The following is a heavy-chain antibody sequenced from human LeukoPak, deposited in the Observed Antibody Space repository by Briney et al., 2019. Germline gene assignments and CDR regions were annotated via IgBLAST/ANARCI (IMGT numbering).Heavy chain of an antibody. V-gene: IGHV4-39*02. D-gene: IGHD4-17*01. Sequence: SETLYLTCSVSGGSISITSHYWVWIRQPPGKGLEWIGSIYYDGSTYYNPSLKSRVTMSVDTSRNQFLLNLSSVTAADTAVYYCAREGTTVTTLDYWGQGTLVTVSS. CDR1: GGSISITSHY. J-gene: IGHJ4*02. CDR3: AREGTTVTTLDY. CDR2: IYYDGST.